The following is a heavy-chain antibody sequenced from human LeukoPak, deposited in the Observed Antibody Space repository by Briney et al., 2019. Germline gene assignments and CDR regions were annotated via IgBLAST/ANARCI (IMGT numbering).Heavy chain of an antibody. V-gene: IGHV4-30-4*01. CDR1: GGSISSGDYY. CDR2: IYYSGST. D-gene: IGHD2-21*02. CDR3: ARDRGGDVTAILTGVFDI. J-gene: IGHJ3*02. Sequence: SQTLSLTCTVSGGSISSGDYYWSWIRQPPGKGLEWIGYIYYSGSTYYNPSLKSRVTISVDTSKNQFSLKLSSVTAADTAVYYCARDRGGDVTAILTGVFDIWGQGTMVTVSS.